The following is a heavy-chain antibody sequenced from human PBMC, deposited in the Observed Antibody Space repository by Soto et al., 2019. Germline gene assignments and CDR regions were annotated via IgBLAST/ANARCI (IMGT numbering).Heavy chain of an antibody. D-gene: IGHD6-19*01. CDR1: GFTFTDYS. J-gene: IGHJ4*02. CDR3: ATEGRSGWYDY. CDR2: IDIDNGNR. V-gene: IGHV1-3*04. Sequence: QDHLVQSGPEVKRPGASVRISCKTSGFTFTDYSLHWVRQAPGQGLEWMGRIDIDNGNRKYSQDLQGRVTITSDTSASTAYMDLNSLKFEDTAVYYCATEGRSGWYDYWGQGTLVTVSS.